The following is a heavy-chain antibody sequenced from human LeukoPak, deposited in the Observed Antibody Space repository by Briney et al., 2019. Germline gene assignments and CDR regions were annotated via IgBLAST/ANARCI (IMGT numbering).Heavy chain of an antibody. V-gene: IGHV4-30-2*01. J-gene: IGHJ4*02. D-gene: IGHD4-23*01. CDR1: GGSISSGGYY. Sequence: SQTLSLTCTVPGGSISSGGYYWSWIRQPPGKGLEWIGYIYHSGSTYYNPSLKSRVTISVDRSKNQFSLKLSSVTAADTAVYYCARDGTTVVTPSGLDYWGQGTLVTVSS. CDR2: IYHSGST. CDR3: ARDGTTVVTPSGLDY.